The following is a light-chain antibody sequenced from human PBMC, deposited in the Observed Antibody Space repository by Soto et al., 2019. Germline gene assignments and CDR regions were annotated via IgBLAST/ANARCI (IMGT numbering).Light chain of an antibody. CDR3: QQYGSQPLT. CDR1: QSVSSSY. Sequence: EIVLTQSPGTLSLSPGERATLSCRASQSVSSSYLAWYQQKPGQAPRLLIYGASSRATGIPDRFSGSGSGTYLTLTISRVETEDFAVYYCQQYGSQPLTCGQGTRLDMK. J-gene: IGKJ5*01. CDR2: GAS. V-gene: IGKV3-20*01.